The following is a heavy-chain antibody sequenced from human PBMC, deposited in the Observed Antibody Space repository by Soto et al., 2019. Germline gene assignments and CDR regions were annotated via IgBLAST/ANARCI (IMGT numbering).Heavy chain of an antibody. D-gene: IGHD3-22*01. CDR1: VYGYSVDV. CDR3: VKDRDSNSWPARDV. CDR2: ISPNSGNT. Sequence: SRKTAVYGYSVDVIGWRRQDNGQGLEWMGWISPNSGNTKYAQKLQGRVIMTTDTSTSTAYMERRSLRSDDTAVYYCVKDRDSNSWPARDVWGPGTTVTVS. J-gene: IGHJ6*02. V-gene: IGHV1-18*01.